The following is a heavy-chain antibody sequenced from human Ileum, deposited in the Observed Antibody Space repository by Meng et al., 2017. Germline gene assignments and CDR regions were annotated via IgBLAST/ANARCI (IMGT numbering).Heavy chain of an antibody. CDR1: GDSFTDYY. Sequence: QLQLMQWGAGMLKPSETLSLTCNVYGDSFTDYYWNWLRQPPGKGLEWIGEIHYSGSTNYNPSLESRVTISEDTSQKQFSLRLSSVTAADTAVYYCARRIRGGSYLGWGQGTLVTVSS. V-gene: IGHV4-34*01. J-gene: IGHJ4*02. CDR3: ARRIRGGSYLG. CDR2: IHYSGST. D-gene: IGHD1-26*01.